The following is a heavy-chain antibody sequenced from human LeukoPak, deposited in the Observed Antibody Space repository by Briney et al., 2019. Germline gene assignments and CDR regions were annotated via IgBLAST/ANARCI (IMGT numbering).Heavy chain of an antibody. V-gene: IGHV3-33*06. Sequence: GGSLRLSCAASGFTFSSYGMHWVRQAPGKGLEWVAVIWYDGSNKYYADSVKGRFTISRDNSKNTLYLQMNSLRAEDTAVYYCAKDMGNYYESSGYMVMGYWGQGTLVTVSS. J-gene: IGHJ4*02. CDR1: GFTFSSYG. CDR3: AKDMGNYYESSGYMVMGY. D-gene: IGHD3-22*01. CDR2: IWYDGSNK.